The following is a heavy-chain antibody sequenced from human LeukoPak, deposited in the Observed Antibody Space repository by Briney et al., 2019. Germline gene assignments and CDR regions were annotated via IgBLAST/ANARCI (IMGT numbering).Heavy chain of an antibody. CDR2: INHSGST. J-gene: IGHJ6*02. CDR1: GGSFSGYY. V-gene: IGHV4-34*01. CDR3: ARLGYCSSTSCYRGVNGMDV. D-gene: IGHD2-2*02. Sequence: SETLSLTCAVYGGSFSGYYWSWIRQPPGKGLEWIGEINHSGSTNYNPSLKSRVTISVDTSKSQFSLKLSSVTAADTAVYYCARLGYCSSTSCYRGVNGMDVWGQGTTVTVSS.